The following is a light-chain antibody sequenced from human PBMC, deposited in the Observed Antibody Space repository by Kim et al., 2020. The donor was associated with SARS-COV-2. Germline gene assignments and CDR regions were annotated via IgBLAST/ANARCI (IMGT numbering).Light chain of an antibody. J-gene: IGLJ2*01. Sequence: SYELTQPPSVSVSPGQTASITCSGDKLGDKYACWYQQKPGQSPVLVIYQDSKRPSGIPERFSGSNSGNTATLTISGTQAMDEADYYCQAWDSSTALDVV. CDR3: QAWDSSTALDVV. CDR2: QDS. V-gene: IGLV3-1*01. CDR1: KLGDKY.